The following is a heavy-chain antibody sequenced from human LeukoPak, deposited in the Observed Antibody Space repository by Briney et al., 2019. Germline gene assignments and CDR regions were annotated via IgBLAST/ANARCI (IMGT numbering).Heavy chain of an antibody. J-gene: IGHJ6*02. V-gene: IGHV4-34*01. CDR3: ASTGDYGGSYYYYYGMDV. CDR2: INHSGST. D-gene: IGHD4-17*01. Sequence: SETLSLTCAVYGGSFSGYYWSWIRQPPGKGLEWIGEINHSGSTNYNPSLKSRVTISVDTSKNQFSLKLSSVTAADTAVYYCASTGDYGGSYYYYYGMDVWGQGTTVTVSS. CDR1: GGSFSGYY.